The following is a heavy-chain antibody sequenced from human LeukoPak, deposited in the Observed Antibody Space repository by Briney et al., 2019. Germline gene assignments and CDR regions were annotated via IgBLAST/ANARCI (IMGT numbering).Heavy chain of an antibody. V-gene: IGHV3-23*01. CDR3: AKSAYGSGSYYIDY. Sequence: GGSLRLSCAASGFTFSSYATSWVRQAPGKGLEWVSAISGSGGSTYYADSVKGRFTISRDNSKNTLYLQMNSLRAEDTAVYYCAKSAYGSGSYYIDYWGQGTPVTVSS. J-gene: IGHJ4*02. D-gene: IGHD3-10*01. CDR2: ISGSGGST. CDR1: GFTFSSYA.